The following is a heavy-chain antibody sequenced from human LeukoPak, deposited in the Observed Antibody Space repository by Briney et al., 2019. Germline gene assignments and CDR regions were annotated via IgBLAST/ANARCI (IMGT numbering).Heavy chain of an antibody. J-gene: IGHJ5*02. CDR2: IYVDGLTT. V-gene: IGHV3-74*01. CDR3: IRDFRSADL. Sequence: GGSLRLSCVASGFTFSNYWMHWVRQPPGKGLVWVSRIYVDGLTTNYADSVKGRFTISRDNAKNTVYLEMNSLSAEDTAIYYCIRDFRSADLWGQGTLVTVSS. CDR1: GFTFSNYW.